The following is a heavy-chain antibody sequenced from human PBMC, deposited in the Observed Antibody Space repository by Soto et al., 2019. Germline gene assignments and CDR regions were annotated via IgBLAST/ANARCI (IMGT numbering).Heavy chain of an antibody. V-gene: IGHV3-48*02. Sequence: GGSLRLSCAASGFTFSSYSMNWVRQAPGKGLEWVSYISSSSSTIYYADSVKGRFTISRDNAKNSLYLQMNSLRDEDTAVYYCASLVVDDYYYYGMDVWGQGTTVTVSS. D-gene: IGHD2-15*01. CDR2: ISSSSSTI. CDR1: GFTFSSYS. J-gene: IGHJ6*02. CDR3: ASLVVDDYYYYGMDV.